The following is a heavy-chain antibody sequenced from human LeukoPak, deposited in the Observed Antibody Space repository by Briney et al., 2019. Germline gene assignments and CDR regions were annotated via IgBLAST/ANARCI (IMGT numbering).Heavy chain of an antibody. CDR2: ISAYNGNT. Sequence: ASVKVSCKASGYTFTSYGISWVRQAPGQGLEWMGWISAYNGNTNYAQKLQGRVTMTTDTSTSTAYMELRSLRSDDTAVYYCARDKVSLFGVDIMESNFDYWGQGTLVTVSS. V-gene: IGHV1-18*01. J-gene: IGHJ4*02. CDR3: ARDKVSLFGVDIMESNFDY. CDR1: GYTFTSYG. D-gene: IGHD3-3*02.